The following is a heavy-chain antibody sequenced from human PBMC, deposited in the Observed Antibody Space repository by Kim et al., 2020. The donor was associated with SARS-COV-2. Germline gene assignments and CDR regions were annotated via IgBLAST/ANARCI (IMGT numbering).Heavy chain of an antibody. CDR1: GFTFSNYA. Sequence: GGSLRLSCVASGFTFSNYAMTWVRQTPEKGLEWVSAISSTGGDTFYADSVKGRFTISRDNSRNTLYLQMNSLTAEDTALYYCAKGVRWCDDWGQGTLVTV. CDR2: ISSTGGDT. D-gene: IGHD2-8*02. CDR3: AKGVRWCDD. V-gene: IGHV3-23*01. J-gene: IGHJ4*02.